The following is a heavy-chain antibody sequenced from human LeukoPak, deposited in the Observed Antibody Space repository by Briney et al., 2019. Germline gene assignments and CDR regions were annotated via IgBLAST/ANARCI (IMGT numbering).Heavy chain of an antibody. V-gene: IGHV1-69*05. Sequence: SVKVSCKASGGTFSSYAISWVRQAPGQGLEWMGRIIPISGTANYAQKFQGRVTITTDESTSTAYMELSSLRSEDTAVYCCARVGLKEYYYYMDVWGKGTTVTVSS. J-gene: IGHJ6*03. CDR3: ARVGLKEYYYYMDV. CDR2: IIPISGTA. CDR1: GGTFSSYA. D-gene: IGHD3/OR15-3a*01.